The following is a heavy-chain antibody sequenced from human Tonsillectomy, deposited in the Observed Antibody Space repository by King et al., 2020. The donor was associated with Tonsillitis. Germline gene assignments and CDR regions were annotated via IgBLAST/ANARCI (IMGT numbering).Heavy chain of an antibody. D-gene: IGHD2-21*01. CDR1: RFTFSNYG. CDR3: ARDRCGGDCYSIDY. J-gene: IGHJ4*02. V-gene: IGHV3-33*01. Sequence: VQLVESGGGVVQPGRSLRLSCATSRFTFSNYGMHWVRQAPGKGLEWVSIIWYDGSHKDYEDSVKGRFSISRDNSKNTLYLQMNSLRVEDTAVYYCARDRCGGDCYSIDYWGQGALVTVSS. CDR2: IWYDGSHK.